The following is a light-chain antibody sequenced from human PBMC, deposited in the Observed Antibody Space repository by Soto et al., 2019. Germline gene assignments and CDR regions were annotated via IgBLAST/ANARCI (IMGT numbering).Light chain of an antibody. CDR1: SSDVGGYNY. CDR2: DVS. Sequence: QSALTQPASVSGSPGQSITISCTGTSSDVGGYNYVSWYQQHPGKAPKLMIYDVSNRPSGVSNLLSGSKSGNTASLTISGLQAEDEADYYCSSYTSSSTLDYVFGTGTKVTVL. J-gene: IGLJ1*01. CDR3: SSYTSSSTLDYV. V-gene: IGLV2-14*01.